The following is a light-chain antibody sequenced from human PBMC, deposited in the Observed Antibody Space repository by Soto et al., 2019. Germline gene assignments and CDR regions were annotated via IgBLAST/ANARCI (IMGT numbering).Light chain of an antibody. V-gene: IGLV1-51*01. J-gene: IGLJ7*01. Sequence: QSVLTQPPSVSAAPGQKVTISCFGSGSNIGSNYVSWYQQLPGAAPKLLIYENNRRPSGTSARLSGSKSVTSATLAITGLQTGDEADYFCAAWDTSLNVVVFGGGTQLTVL. CDR3: AAWDTSLNVVV. CDR1: GSNIGSNY. CDR2: ENN.